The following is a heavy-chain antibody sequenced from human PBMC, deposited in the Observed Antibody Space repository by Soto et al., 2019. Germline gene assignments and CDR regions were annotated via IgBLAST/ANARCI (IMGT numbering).Heavy chain of an antibody. J-gene: IGHJ5*02. CDR3: ARGSITMVRGVIPGYNWFDP. CDR1: GGTFSSYA. V-gene: IGHV1-69*12. CDR2: IIPIFGTA. Sequence: QVQLVQSGAEVKKPGSSVKVSCKASGGTFSSYAISWVRQAPGQGLEWMGGIIPIFGTANYAQKFQGRVTITADESTSTAYMELSSLRSDDTAVYYCARGSITMVRGVIPGYNWFDPWGQGTLVTVSS. D-gene: IGHD3-10*01.